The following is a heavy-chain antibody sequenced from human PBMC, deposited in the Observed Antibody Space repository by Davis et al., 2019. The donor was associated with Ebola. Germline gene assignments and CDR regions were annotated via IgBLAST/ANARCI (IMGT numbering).Heavy chain of an antibody. CDR1: GFTFSDHY. CDR2: ISSSSYI. D-gene: IGHD3-3*01. Sequence: GESLKISCAASGFTFSDHYMSWNRQAPGTGLEWVSYISSSSYIYYADSVKGRFTISRDNAKNSLYLQMNSLRAEDTAVYYCARDGITIFEVVIIKRDHLDAFDIWGQGTMVTVSS. V-gene: IGHV3-11*01. J-gene: IGHJ3*02. CDR3: ARDGITIFEVVIIKRDHLDAFDI.